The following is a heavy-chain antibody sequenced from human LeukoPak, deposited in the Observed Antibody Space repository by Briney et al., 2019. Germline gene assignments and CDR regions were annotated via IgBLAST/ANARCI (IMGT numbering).Heavy chain of an antibody. V-gene: IGHV4-61*02. CDR3: ARTRGYSYGYFDY. CDR1: GDSISSGDYY. D-gene: IGHD5-18*01. CDR2: ISSSGST. Sequence: PSETLSLTCTVSGDSISSGDYYWSWIRQPAGKGLEWIGRISSSGSTNYNPSLKSRVTISVDTSKNQFSLKLSSVTAADTAVYYCARTRGYSYGYFDYWGQGTLVTVSS. J-gene: IGHJ4*02.